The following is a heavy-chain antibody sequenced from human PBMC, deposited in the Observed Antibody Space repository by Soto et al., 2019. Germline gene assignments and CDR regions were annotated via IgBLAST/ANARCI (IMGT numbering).Heavy chain of an antibody. J-gene: IGHJ4*02. CDR3: VRGGSSRSY. CDR2: IDSYSNFI. Sequence: PGGSLRLSCAASGFTFSRYSMNWVRQAPGKGLEWVSSIDSYSNFIYYADSVKGRFIISRDDAKNSVYLQMNSLRAEDAAVYYCVRGGSSRSYWGQGSRVTVSS. D-gene: IGHD3-16*02. V-gene: IGHV3-21*01. CDR1: GFTFSRYS.